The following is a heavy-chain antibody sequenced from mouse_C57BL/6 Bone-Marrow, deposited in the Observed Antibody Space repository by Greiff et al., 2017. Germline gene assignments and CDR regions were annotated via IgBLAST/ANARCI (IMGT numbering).Heavy chain of an antibody. J-gene: IGHJ1*03. V-gene: IGHV2-9-1*01. CDR1: GFSLTSYA. CDR3: ARNSPPSGSSPYWYFDV. D-gene: IGHD1-1*01. CDR2: IWTGGGT. Sequence: VQLQQSGPGLVAPSQSLSITCTVSGFSLTSYAISWVRQPPGKGLEWLGVIWTGGGTNYNSALKSRLSISKDNSKSQVFLKMNSLQTDDTARYYCARNSPPSGSSPYWYFDVWGTGTTVTVSS.